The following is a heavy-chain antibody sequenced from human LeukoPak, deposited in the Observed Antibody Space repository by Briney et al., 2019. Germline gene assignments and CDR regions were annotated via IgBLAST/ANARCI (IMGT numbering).Heavy chain of an antibody. CDR2: INHSGST. CDR3: ARSYSGSFSAGFDY. CDR1: GGSFSGYY. Sequence: KPSETLSLTCAVYGGSFSGYYWSWIRQPPGKGLEWIGEINHSGSTNYNTSLKSRVTISVDTSKNQFSLKLSSVTAADTAVYYCARSYSGSFSAGFDYWGQGTLVTVSS. V-gene: IGHV4-34*01. D-gene: IGHD1-26*01. J-gene: IGHJ4*02.